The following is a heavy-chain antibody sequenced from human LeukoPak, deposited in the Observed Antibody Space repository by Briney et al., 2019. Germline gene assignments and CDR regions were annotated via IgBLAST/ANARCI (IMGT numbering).Heavy chain of an antibody. CDR1: GFTLSSYW. CDR3: AREHTPFGSGCTAAH. D-gene: IGHD6-19*01. Sequence: GGSLSLSCAASGFTLSSYWMHWVRQAPGKGLVWVSRFTSDGCSTSYADSVKGRFTISRDNAKNSLYLQMNSLRAEDTAVYYCAREHTPFGSGCTAAHWGQGTLVTVSS. V-gene: IGHV3-74*01. J-gene: IGHJ4*02. CDR2: FTSDGCST.